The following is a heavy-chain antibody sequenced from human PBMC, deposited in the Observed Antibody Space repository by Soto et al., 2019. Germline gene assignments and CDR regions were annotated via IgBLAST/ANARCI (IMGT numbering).Heavy chain of an antibody. D-gene: IGHD1-26*01. CDR3: ARVYGRGDYFDF. V-gene: IGHV4-30-4*01. CDR1: GTTISSGDHY. CDR2: MYYTGKT. Sequence: EQLQESGPGLVKPSQTLSLTCTVSGTTISSGDHYWSWIRQAPGKGLEWIGYMYYTGKTYYNTSLQSRVTLSVDTSKNQFSLKMTSVTAADTAMYFCARVYGRGDYFDFWGRGTLVSVSS. J-gene: IGHJ4*02.